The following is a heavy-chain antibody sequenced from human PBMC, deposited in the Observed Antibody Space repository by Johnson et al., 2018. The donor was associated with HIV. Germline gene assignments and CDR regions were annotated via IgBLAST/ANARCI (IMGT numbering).Heavy chain of an antibody. CDR1: GFTFSTYW. J-gene: IGHJ3*02. Sequence: VQLVESGGGLVQPRGSLRLSCAASGFTFSTYWMSWVRQAPGKGLEWVANIKEDGSEKYYVDSVKGRFTISRDNAKNSLYLQMNSLRAEDTAVYYCATDIVVVLAVTGTGAAFDIWGQGTMVTVSS. D-gene: IGHD2-15*01. V-gene: IGHV3-7*01. CDR3: ATDIVVVLAVTGTGAAFDI. CDR2: IKEDGSEK.